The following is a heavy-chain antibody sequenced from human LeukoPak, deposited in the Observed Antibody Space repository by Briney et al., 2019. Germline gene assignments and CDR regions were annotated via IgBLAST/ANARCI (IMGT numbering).Heavy chain of an antibody. J-gene: IGHJ4*02. D-gene: IGHD1-26*01. CDR2: IWYDGSNK. Sequence: GRSLCLTCAASGFTFSSYGMHWVRQAPGKGLEWVAVIWYDGSNKYYADSVKGRFTISRDNSKNTLYLQMNSLRAEDTAVYYCARDPSGSFLHWGRGTRVTVSS. V-gene: IGHV3-33*01. CDR1: GFTFSSYG. CDR3: ARDPSGSFLH.